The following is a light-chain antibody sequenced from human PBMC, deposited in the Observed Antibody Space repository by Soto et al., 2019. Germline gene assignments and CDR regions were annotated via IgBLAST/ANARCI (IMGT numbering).Light chain of an antibody. CDR1: QGISSY. CDR2: AAS. J-gene: IGKJ4*01. V-gene: IGKV1-8*01. CDR3: QQYYSYPPT. Sequence: AIRMTQSPSSFSASTGDRVTITCRASQGISSYLAWYQQKPGKAPKLLIYAASTLQSWVPSRFSGSGSGTDFTLTISCLQSEDFATYYCQQYYSYPPTFSGGTKVEIK.